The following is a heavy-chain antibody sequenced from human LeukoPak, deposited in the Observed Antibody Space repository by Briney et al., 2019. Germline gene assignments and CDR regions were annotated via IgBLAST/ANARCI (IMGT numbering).Heavy chain of an antibody. D-gene: IGHD6-19*01. Sequence: AETLSLTCTVSGGSISRYYWNWIRQPPGKGLEWIGYIYYSGSTDYNPSLKSRFTISLDTSKNQLSLKLSSVTAADTAVYYCARHLTVAEGDAFDIWGQGTMVTVSS. CDR1: GGSISRYY. CDR3: ARHLTVAEGDAFDI. V-gene: IGHV4-59*08. CDR2: IYYSGST. J-gene: IGHJ3*02.